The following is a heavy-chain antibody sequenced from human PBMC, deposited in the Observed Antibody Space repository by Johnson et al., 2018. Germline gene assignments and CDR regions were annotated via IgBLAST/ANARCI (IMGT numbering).Heavy chain of an antibody. CDR3: ARRTTDYMDV. D-gene: IGHD1-7*01. CDR2: IYYSGST. V-gene: IGHV4-39*07. Sequence: QVQLVESGPGLVKPSETLSLTCTVSGGSISSSSYYWGWIRQPPGKGPEWIGSIYYSGSTYYNPSLKSRVTISVDTSKNQFSLKLSSVTAADTAVYYCARRTTDYMDVWGKGTTVTVSS. J-gene: IGHJ6*03. CDR1: GGSISSSSYY.